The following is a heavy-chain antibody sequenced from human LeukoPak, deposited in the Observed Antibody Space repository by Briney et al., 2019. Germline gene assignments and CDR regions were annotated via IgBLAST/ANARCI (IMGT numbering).Heavy chain of an antibody. D-gene: IGHD5-18*01. CDR3: TTSDSYGSDAFDI. Sequence: GGSLRLSCAASRFTFSNAWMSWVRQAPGKGLEWVGRIKSKTDGGTTDYAAPVKGRFTISRDDSKNTLYLQMNSLKTEDTAVYYCTTSDSYGSDAFDIWGQGTMVTVSS. J-gene: IGHJ3*02. V-gene: IGHV3-15*01. CDR2: IKSKTDGGTT. CDR1: RFTFSNAW.